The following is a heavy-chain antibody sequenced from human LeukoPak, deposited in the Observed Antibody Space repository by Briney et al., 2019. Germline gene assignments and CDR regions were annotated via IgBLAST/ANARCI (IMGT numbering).Heavy chain of an antibody. CDR3: AKESLWFGESPLDY. J-gene: IGHJ4*02. CDR2: IRYDGSNK. D-gene: IGHD3-10*01. CDR1: GFTLSSYG. V-gene: IGHV3-30*02. Sequence: GGSLRLSCAASGFTLSSYGMHWVRQAPGKGLEWVAFIRYDGSNKYYADSVKGRFTISRDNSKNTLYLQMNSLRAEDTAVYYCAKESLWFGESPLDYWGQGTLVTVSS.